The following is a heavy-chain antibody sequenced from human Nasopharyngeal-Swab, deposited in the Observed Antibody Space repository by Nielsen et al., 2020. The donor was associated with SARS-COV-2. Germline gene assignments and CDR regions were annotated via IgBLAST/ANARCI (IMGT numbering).Heavy chain of an antibody. CDR3: AREKGYCSGGSCYNWFDP. V-gene: IGHV1-69*06. Sequence: SVKVSCKASGGTFSSYAISWVRQAPGRGLEWMGGIIPIFGTANYAQKLQGRVTITADKSTSTAYMELSSLRSEDTAVYYCAREKGYCSGGSCYNWFDPWGQGTLVTVSS. CDR1: GGTFSSYA. D-gene: IGHD2-15*01. J-gene: IGHJ5*02. CDR2: IIPIFGTA.